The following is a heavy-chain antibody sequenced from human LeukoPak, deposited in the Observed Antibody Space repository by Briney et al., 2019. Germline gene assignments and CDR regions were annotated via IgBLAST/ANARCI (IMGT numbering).Heavy chain of an antibody. D-gene: IGHD3-10*01. Sequence: SETLSLTCTVSGGSISSYYWSWIRQPPGKGLEWIGYIYYSGSTNQNPSLKSRVTISVDMSKNQFSLKLSSVTAADTVVYYCARHWTYGAGSYSPYYFDYWGQGTLVIVSS. J-gene: IGHJ4*02. CDR3: ARHWTYGAGSYSPYYFDY. CDR2: IYYSGST. CDR1: GGSISSYY. V-gene: IGHV4-59*08.